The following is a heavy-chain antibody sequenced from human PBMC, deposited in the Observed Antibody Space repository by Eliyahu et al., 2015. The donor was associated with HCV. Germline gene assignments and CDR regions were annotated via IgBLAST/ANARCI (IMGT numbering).Heavy chain of an antibody. V-gene: IGHV4-39*01. CDR3: ARKQLELLYFDY. J-gene: IGHJ4*02. D-gene: IGHD1-7*01. Sequence: QLQLQESGPGLVKPSETLSLTCTVSGGSISSSSYYWGWIRQPPGKGLEWIGSIYYSGSTYYNPSLKSRVTISVDTSKNQFSLKLSSVTAADTAVYYCARKQLELLYFDYWGQGTLVTVSS. CDR2: IYYSGST. CDR1: GGSISSSSYY.